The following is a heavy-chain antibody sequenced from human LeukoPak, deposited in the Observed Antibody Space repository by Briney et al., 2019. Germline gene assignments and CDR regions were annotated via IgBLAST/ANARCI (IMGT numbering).Heavy chain of an antibody. J-gene: IGHJ6*02. V-gene: IGHV4-59*01. CDR3: ARVGGPNYYYYGMDV. CDR2: IYYSGST. D-gene: IGHD3-10*01. Sequence: PSETLSLTCTVSGGSISSYYWSWIRQPPGKGLEWIGYIYYSGSTNYNPSLKSRVTISVDTSKNQFSLKLSSVTAADTAVYCCARVGGPNYYYYGMDVWGQGTTVTVSS. CDR1: GGSISSYY.